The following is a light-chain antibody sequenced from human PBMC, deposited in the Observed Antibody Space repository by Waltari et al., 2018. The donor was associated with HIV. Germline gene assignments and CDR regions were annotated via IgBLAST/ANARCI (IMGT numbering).Light chain of an antibody. CDR1: QSVGSN. Sequence: EIVLTQSPGTLSVSPGDRATLACRASQSVGSNLAWYQQKPGQAPRHLMYGASSRAAGIPARFSGSGSGTDFTLTISGLQSEDFAVYFCQQYSDWPPLTFGGGTKVEIK. V-gene: IGKV3D-15*01. CDR2: GAS. CDR3: QQYSDWPPLT. J-gene: IGKJ4*01.